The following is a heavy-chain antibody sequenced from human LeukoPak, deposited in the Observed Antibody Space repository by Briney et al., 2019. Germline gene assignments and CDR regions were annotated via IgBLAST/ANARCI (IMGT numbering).Heavy chain of an antibody. V-gene: IGHV4-59*01. J-gene: IGHJ5*02. CDR3: ARSAAGPNWFDP. CDR1: GGPISSYY. CDR2: IYYSGST. Sequence: SETLSLTCTVSGGPISSYYWSWIRQPPGKGLEWIGYIYYSGSTNYNPSLKSRVTISVDTSKNQFSLKLSSVTAADTAVYYCARSAAGPNWFDPWGQGTLVTVSS. D-gene: IGHD6-13*01.